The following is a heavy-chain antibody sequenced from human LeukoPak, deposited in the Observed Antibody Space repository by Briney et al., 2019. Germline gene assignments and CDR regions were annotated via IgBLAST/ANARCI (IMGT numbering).Heavy chain of an antibody. Sequence: GGSLRLSCTASGFTFRDYWLSWVRQAPGKGLEWVANIKQDGHDIDYVDPVKGRFTVSRDNAKNSLYLQMNSLKTEDTAVYYCTSGYSYGLYYFDYWGQGTLVTVSS. CDR2: IKQDGHDI. V-gene: IGHV3-7*03. J-gene: IGHJ4*02. D-gene: IGHD5-18*01. CDR1: GFTFRDYW. CDR3: TSGYSYGLYYFDY.